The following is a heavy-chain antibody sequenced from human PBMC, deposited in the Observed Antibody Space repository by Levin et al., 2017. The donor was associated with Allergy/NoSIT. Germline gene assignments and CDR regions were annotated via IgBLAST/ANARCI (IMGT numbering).Heavy chain of an antibody. CDR1: GGTFSSYA. Sequence: SVKVSCKASGGTFSSYAISWVRQAPGQGLEWMGGIIPIFGTANYAQKFQGRVTITADKSTSTAYMELSSLRSEDTAVYYCAREGIAAADLYYYYGMDGWGQGTTVTVSS. V-gene: IGHV1-69*06. CDR3: AREGIAAADLYYYYGMDG. CDR2: IIPIFGTA. J-gene: IGHJ6*02. D-gene: IGHD6-13*01.